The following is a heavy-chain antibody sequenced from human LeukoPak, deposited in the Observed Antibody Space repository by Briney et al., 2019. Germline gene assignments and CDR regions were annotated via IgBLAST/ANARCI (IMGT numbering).Heavy chain of an antibody. CDR2: IYTSGTT. V-gene: IGHV4-4*07. D-gene: IGHD3-10*01. CDR1: GSSISSYY. J-gene: IGHJ4*02. Sequence: PSETLSLTCSVSGSSISSYYWSWRRQPAGKVLEWIGRIYTSGTTNYNPSLKSRVTISIDTSKNQFSLKLSSVTAADTAVYYCATGLWFGDENPPYFDYWGQGTLVTVSS. CDR3: ATGLWFGDENPPYFDY.